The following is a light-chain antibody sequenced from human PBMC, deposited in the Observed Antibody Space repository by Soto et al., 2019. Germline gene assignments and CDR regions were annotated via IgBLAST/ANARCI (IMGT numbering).Light chain of an antibody. J-gene: IGLJ3*02. CDR2: LEGSGSY. Sequence: QPVLTQSSSASASLGSSVKLTCTLSSGHSSYIIAWHQQPPGKAPRYLMKLEGSGSYNKGSGVPDRFSGSSSGADRYLTISNLQSEDEADYYCETWDSNTRVFGGGTKVTVL. CDR1: SGHSSYI. CDR3: ETWDSNTRV. V-gene: IGLV4-60*03.